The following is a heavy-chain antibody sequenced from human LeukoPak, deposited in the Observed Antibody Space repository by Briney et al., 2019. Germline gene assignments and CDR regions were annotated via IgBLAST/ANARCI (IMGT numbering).Heavy chain of an antibody. CDR1: GLNFDSYW. Sequence: PGGSLRLSCKASGLNFDSYWMTWVRQTPGKGLEWVANMNHDGSHKYYLDSVKGRFTISRDNTENSLFLQMNSLRAEDTAVYYCAKRPGWDLDYWGQGTLVTVSS. CDR2: MNHDGSHK. D-gene: IGHD1-1*01. V-gene: IGHV3-7*03. J-gene: IGHJ4*02. CDR3: AKRPGWDLDY.